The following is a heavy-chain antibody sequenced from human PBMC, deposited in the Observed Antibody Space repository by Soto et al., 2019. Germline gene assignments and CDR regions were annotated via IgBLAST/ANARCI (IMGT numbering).Heavy chain of an antibody. V-gene: IGHV1-18*01. D-gene: IGHD3-16*01. CDR3: ARSWVTGKGGMDV. CDR1: GYTFTSYG. J-gene: IGHJ6*02. Sequence: QVQLVQSGAEVKKPGASVKVSCKTSGYTFTSYGLSWVRQAPGQGLEWMGWINGYTGNTNYAQKFQGRVTMTTDTSTNTAYLDLWTLISDDTAVYYCARSWVTGKGGMDVWGQGTTVTVSS. CDR2: INGYTGNT.